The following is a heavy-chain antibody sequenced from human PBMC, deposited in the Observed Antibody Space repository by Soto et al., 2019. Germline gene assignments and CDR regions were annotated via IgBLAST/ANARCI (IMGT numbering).Heavy chain of an antibody. CDR3: AKPIVAAGYYGMDV. D-gene: IGHD6-13*01. CDR2: ISFDGIKK. CDR1: GLTFRSYD. V-gene: IGHV3-30*18. J-gene: IGHJ6*02. Sequence: QVQLVESGGGVVQPGRSLRLSCTASGLTFRSYDMHWVRQAPGKGLEWVGVISFDGIKKYYADSVKGRFTISRDSSKNKLYLQMSSLRAEDTAVYYCAKPIVAAGYYGMDVWGQGTTVTVSS.